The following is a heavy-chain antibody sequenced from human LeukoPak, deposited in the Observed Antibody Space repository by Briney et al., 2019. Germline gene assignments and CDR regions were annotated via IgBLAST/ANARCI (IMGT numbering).Heavy chain of an antibody. V-gene: IGHV4-59*08. Sequence: SETLSLTCTVSGGSISSYYWSWIRQPPGKGLEWIGYIYYSGSTNYNPSLKSRVTISVDTSKNQFSLKLSSVTAADTAVYYCARRQRYCIGVSCYAAYGMDVWGQGTTVTVSS. CDR3: ARRQRYCIGVSCYAAYGMDV. CDR1: GGSISSYY. CDR2: IYYSGST. J-gene: IGHJ6*02. D-gene: IGHD2-15*01.